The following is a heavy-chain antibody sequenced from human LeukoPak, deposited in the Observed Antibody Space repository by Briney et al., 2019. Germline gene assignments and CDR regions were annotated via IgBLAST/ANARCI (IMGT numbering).Heavy chain of an antibody. J-gene: IGHJ3*02. D-gene: IGHD3-22*01. CDR3: ARVFAPSITMIVEEAFDI. CDR1: GGSISSGDYY. V-gene: IGHV4-30-4*01. Sequence: SQTLSLTCTVSGGSISSGDYYWSWIRQPPGKGLEWIGSIYHSGSTYYNPSLKSRVTISVDTSKNQFSLKLSSVTAADTAVYYCARVFAPSITMIVEEAFDIWGQGTMVTVSS. CDR2: IYHSGST.